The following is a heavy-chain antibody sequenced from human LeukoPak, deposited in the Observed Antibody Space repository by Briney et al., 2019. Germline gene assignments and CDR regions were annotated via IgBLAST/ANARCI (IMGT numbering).Heavy chain of an antibody. Sequence: GRSLRLSCAASGFTFSSYGMHWVRQAPGKGLEWVAVISYDGSNKYYADSAKGRFTISRDNSKNTLYLQMNSLRAEDTAVYYCAKAYPYGSGSYCQSWGQGTPVTVSS. V-gene: IGHV3-30*18. D-gene: IGHD3-10*01. CDR2: ISYDGSNK. CDR3: AKAYPYGSGSYCQS. CDR1: GFTFSSYG. J-gene: IGHJ5*02.